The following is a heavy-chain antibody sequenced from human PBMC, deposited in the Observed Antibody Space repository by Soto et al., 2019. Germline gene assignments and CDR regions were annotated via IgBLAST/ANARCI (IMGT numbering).Heavy chain of an antibody. D-gene: IGHD3-10*01. CDR3: AKDRGAATAGEYYDSGMDV. CDR2: INPSGGST. V-gene: IGHV1-46*01. CDR1: RYDFTNYE. Sequence: VKVTCESTRYDFTNYEKHWVRRAPEQGLDWMGIINPSGGSTDYAQRFQGRVAMTSDASTSTVYMELSSLRSEDAAVYYCAKDRGAATAGEYYDSGMDVWGQGSTVTVSS. J-gene: IGHJ6*02.